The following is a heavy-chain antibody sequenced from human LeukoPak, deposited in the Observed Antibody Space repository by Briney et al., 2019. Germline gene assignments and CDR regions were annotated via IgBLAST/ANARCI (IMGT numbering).Heavy chain of an antibody. CDR3: ASYTVVTGVDY. D-gene: IGHD4-23*01. J-gene: IGHJ4*02. V-gene: IGHV4-30-4*01. Sequence: LRLSCAASGFTFSSYTMSWVRQPPGKGLEWIGYIYYSGSTYYNPSLKSRVTISVDTSKNQFSLKLSSVTAADTAVYYCASYTVVTGVDYWGQGTLVTVSS. CDR2: IYYSGST. CDR1: GFTFSSYT.